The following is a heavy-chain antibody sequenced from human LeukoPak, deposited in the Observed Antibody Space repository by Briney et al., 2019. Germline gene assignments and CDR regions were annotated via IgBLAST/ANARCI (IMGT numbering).Heavy chain of an antibody. J-gene: IGHJ4*02. CDR3: ASGYYYDSSGYYYWDY. CDR2: INHSGST. Sequence: SETLSLTCAVYGGSFSGYYWSWIRQPPGKGLEWIGEINHSGSTNYNPSLKSRVTISVDTSKNQFSLKLSSVTAADTAVYYCASGYYYDSSGYYYWDYWGQGTLVTVSS. CDR1: GGSFSGYY. D-gene: IGHD3-22*01. V-gene: IGHV4-34*01.